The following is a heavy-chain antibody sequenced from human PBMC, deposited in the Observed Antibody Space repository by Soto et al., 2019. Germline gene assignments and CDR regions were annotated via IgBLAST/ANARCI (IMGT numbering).Heavy chain of an antibody. V-gene: IGHV3-21*01. CDR3: ARGGDVLRFLEWPSLIDY. Sequence: PGGSLRLSCAASGFTFSSYSMNWVRQAPGKGLEWVSSISSSSSYIYYADSVKGRFTISRDNAKNSLYLQMNSLRAEDTAVYYCARGGDVLRFLEWPSLIDYWGQGTLVTVSS. CDR2: ISSSSSYI. J-gene: IGHJ4*02. CDR1: GFTFSSYS. D-gene: IGHD3-3*01.